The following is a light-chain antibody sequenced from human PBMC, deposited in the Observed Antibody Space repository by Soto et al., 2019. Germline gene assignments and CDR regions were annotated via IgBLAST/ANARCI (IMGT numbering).Light chain of an antibody. V-gene: IGLV1-47*01. Sequence: QSVLTQPPSASGTPGQRVTISCSGSSSNIGSNYVYWYRQLPGTAPKLLIYRNNQRPSGVPDRFSGSKSSTSASLAISGLRSEDEADYYCAAWDDSLSGALFGGGTQLTVL. J-gene: IGLJ7*01. CDR3: AAWDDSLSGAL. CDR2: RNN. CDR1: SSNIGSNY.